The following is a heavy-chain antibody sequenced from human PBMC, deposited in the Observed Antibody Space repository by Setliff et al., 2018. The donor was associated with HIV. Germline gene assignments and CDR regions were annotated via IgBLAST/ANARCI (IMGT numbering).Heavy chain of an antibody. V-gene: IGHV3-21*01. CDR2: ISSSSSYI. CDR3: ARDLRGYWYFDL. J-gene: IGHJ2*01. Sequence: GSLRLSCAASGFTFSSYSMNWVRQAPGKGLEWVSSISSSSSYIYYADSVKGRFTISRDNAKNSLYLQMHSLRAEDTAVYYCARDLRGYWYFDLWGRGTLVTVSS. CDR1: GFTFSSYS. D-gene: IGHD3-10*01.